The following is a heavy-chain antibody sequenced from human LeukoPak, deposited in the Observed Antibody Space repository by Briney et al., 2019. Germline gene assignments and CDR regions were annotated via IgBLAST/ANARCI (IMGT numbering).Heavy chain of an antibody. CDR2: TIPIFGTA. D-gene: IGHD4-11*01. CDR1: GGTFSSYA. V-gene: IGHV1-69*01. Sequence: ASVKVSCKASGGTFSSYAISWVRQAPGQGLEWMGGTIPIFGTANYAQKFQGRVTITADESTSTAYMELSSLRSEDTAVYYCATLALQDGTDYWGQGTLVTVSS. J-gene: IGHJ4*02. CDR3: ATLALQDGTDY.